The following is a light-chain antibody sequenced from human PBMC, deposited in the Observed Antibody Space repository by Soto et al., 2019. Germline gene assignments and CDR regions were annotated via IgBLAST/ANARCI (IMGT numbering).Light chain of an antibody. V-gene: IGKV3-20*01. CDR1: QSVSSSY. CDR3: QQYGRPCT. J-gene: IGKJ4*02. Sequence: CAIPLSLSPCEIATLSCRASQSVSSSYLAWYQQQPGQAPRLIISGASSRATGIPDRFSGSGSGTDFTLTIGRLAHEDFAVYYCQQYGRPCTFGEGTKVDIK. CDR2: GAS.